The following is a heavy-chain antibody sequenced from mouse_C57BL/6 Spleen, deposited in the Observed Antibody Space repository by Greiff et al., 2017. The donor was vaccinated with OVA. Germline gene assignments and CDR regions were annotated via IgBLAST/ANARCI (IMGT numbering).Heavy chain of an antibody. J-gene: IGHJ2*01. V-gene: IGHV1-82*01. CDR1: GYAFSSSW. CDR3: ARFDYDGFDY. Sequence: QVQLKESGPELVKPGASVKISCKASGYAFSSSWMNWVKPRPGKGLEWIGRIYPGDGDTNYNGKFKGKATLTADNSSSTAYMQLSSLTSEDSAVYFSARFDYDGFDYWGQGTPLTVSS. CDR2: IYPGDGDT. D-gene: IGHD2-4*01.